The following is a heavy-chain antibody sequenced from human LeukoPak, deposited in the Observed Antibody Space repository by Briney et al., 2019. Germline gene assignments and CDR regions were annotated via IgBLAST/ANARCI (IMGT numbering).Heavy chain of an antibody. CDR2: VSYSGSS. J-gene: IGHJ6*02. V-gene: IGHV4-59*08. Sequence: PSETLSLTCAVSGVSISNYYWNWIRQPPGKGLEWIGYVSYSGSSKYNPSLKSRVTISVDTSKNQFSLKLSSVTAADTAVYYCAGMDYGDQEDYYYYYGMDVWGQGTTVTVSS. D-gene: IGHD4-17*01. CDR3: AGMDYGDQEDYYYYYGMDV. CDR1: GVSISNYY.